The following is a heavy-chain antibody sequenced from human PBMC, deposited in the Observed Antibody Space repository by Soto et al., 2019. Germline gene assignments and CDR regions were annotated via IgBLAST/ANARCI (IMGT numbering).Heavy chain of an antibody. D-gene: IGHD4-17*01. J-gene: IGHJ6*02. V-gene: IGHV3-30-3*01. CDR1: GFTFSSYA. Sequence: QVQLVESGGGVVQPGRSLRLSCAASGFTFSSYAMHWVRQAPGKGLEWVAVISYDGSNKYYADSVKGRFTISRDNSKNTLYLQMNSLRAEDTAVYYCARFSPLGPTVGMDVWGQGTTVTVSS. CDR3: ARFSPLGPTVGMDV. CDR2: ISYDGSNK.